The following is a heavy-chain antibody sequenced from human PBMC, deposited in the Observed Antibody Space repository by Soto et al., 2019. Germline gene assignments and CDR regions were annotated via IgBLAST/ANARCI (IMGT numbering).Heavy chain of an antibody. CDR1: GFTFSSNY. CDR2: IYSGGST. V-gene: IGHV3-53*01. J-gene: IGHJ4*02. Sequence: LRLSCAASGFTFSSNYMSWVRQAPGKGLEWVSVIYSGGSTFYADSVKGRFTISRDNSKNMVYLQMNGMRAEDTAVYYCAREWPHLDCWGQGTLVTVSS. CDR3: AREWPHLDC.